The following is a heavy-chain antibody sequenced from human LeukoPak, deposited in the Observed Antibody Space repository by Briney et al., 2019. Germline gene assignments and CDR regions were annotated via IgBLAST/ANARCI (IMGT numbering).Heavy chain of an antibody. CDR2: ISYDGSNK. Sequence: GGSLRLSCAASGFVFSSYAMHWVRQAPGKGLEWVAVISYDGSNKYYADSVKGRFTISRDNSKNTLYLQMNSLRAEDTAVYYCARDRRVVPAAMNYFDYWGQGTLVTVSS. CDR1: GFVFSSYA. D-gene: IGHD2-2*01. J-gene: IGHJ4*02. V-gene: IGHV3-30-3*01. CDR3: ARDRRVVPAAMNYFDY.